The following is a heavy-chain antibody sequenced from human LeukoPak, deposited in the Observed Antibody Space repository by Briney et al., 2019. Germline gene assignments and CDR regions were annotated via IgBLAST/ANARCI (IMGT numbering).Heavy chain of an antibody. CDR2: IYYSGST. CDR3: ARGWGFFDY. J-gene: IGHJ4*02. CDR1: DGSVSGYY. D-gene: IGHD3-16*01. V-gene: IGHV4-59*02. Sequence: SETLSLTCTVSDGSVSGYYWTWIRQPPGKGLEWIGYIYYSGSTNYNPSLKSRVTISVDTSKNQFSLKLSSVTAADTAVYYCARGWGFFDYWGQGTLVTVSS.